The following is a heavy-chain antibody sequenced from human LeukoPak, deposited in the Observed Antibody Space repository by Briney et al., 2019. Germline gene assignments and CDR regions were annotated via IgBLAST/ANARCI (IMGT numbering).Heavy chain of an antibody. D-gene: IGHD3-22*01. CDR2: IYTGGNT. Sequence: GALRLSCAASGFSFRSYWMTWVRQAPGKGLEWLSIIYTGGNTVSAETVKGRFSISRDDSRNTVHLQMNNLRDDDTAVYYCARGQIDLLRNYFDSWGPGTLVAVSS. V-gene: IGHV3-66*01. CDR3: ARGQIDLLRNYFDS. J-gene: IGHJ4*02. CDR1: GFSFRSYW.